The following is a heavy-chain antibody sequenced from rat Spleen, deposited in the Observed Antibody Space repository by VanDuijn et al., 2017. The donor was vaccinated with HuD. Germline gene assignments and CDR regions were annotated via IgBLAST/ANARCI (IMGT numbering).Heavy chain of an antibody. V-gene: IGHV5-25*01. CDR3: ASHGNYGYTYVMDD. J-gene: IGHJ4*01. D-gene: IGHD1-9*01. CDR2: ISTGGGNT. Sequence: EVQLVETGGGLVQPGESLKLSCVASGFTFSNYDMAWVRQAPTKGLEWIASISTGGGNTYYRDSVKGRFTISRDNAKSTLYLQMDSLRSEDTATYYWASHGNYGYTYVMDDWGQGASVTVSS. CDR1: GFTFSNYD.